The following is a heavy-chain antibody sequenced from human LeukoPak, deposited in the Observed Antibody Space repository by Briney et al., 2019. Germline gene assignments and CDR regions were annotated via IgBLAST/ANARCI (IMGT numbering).Heavy chain of an antibody. Sequence: QAGGSLRLSCAASGFTFSSYGMHWVRQAPGKGLEWVAVISYDGSNKYYADSVKGRFTISRDNSKNTLYLQMNSLRAEDTAVYYCAKDSGYTTRALDYWAREPWSPSPQ. D-gene: IGHD5-18*01. J-gene: IGHJ4*02. CDR1: GFTFSSYG. CDR3: AKDSGYTTRALDY. CDR2: ISYDGSNK. V-gene: IGHV3-30*18.